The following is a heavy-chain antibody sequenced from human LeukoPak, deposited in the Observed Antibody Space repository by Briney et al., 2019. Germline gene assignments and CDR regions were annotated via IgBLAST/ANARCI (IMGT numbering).Heavy chain of an antibody. D-gene: IGHD5-12*01. J-gene: IGHJ4*02. CDR3: ARESGYAVGDF. CDR2: ISWNSGSI. CDR1: GFTFDDYA. Sequence: GGSLRLSCAASGFTFDDYAMHWVRQAPGKGLEWVSGISWNSGSIHYADSVKGRFIISKDTSKNTLYLQMNNLRADDTAVYYCARESGYAVGDFWGQGTLVTVSS. V-gene: IGHV3-9*01.